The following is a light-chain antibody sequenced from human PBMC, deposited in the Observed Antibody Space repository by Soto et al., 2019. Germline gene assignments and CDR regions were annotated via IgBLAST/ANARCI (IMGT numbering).Light chain of an antibody. CDR2: KVS. CDR1: QSLIHSDGDTY. J-gene: IGKJ1*01. CDR3: MQGTRWPWT. Sequence: DVVMTQSPLSLPVTLGQPASISCRSSQSLIHSDGDTYLNWFQQRPGQSPRRLIYKVSDRDSGVPARFSGSGSGTDFTLKISSVEAEDVGIYYCMQGTRWPWTFGQGTEVEIK. V-gene: IGKV2-30*02.